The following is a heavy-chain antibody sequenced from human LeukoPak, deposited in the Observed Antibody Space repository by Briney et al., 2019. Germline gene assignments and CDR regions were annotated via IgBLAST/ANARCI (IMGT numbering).Heavy chain of an antibody. D-gene: IGHD1-14*01. Sequence: PGRSLRLSCAASGFTFSSYAMHWVRQAPGKGLEWVAVVSHDGSDKFYADCVKGRFTISRDKSKNTLDLQMKSLRAEDTAVYYCARGRKDTVRSYYFDFWVQGTLVTVSS. CDR1: GFTFSSYA. J-gene: IGHJ4*02. V-gene: IGHV3-30-3*01. CDR3: ARGRKDTVRSYYFDF. CDR2: VSHDGSDK.